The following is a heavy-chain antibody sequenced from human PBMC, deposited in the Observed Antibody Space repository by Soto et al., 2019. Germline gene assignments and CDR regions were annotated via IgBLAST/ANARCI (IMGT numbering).Heavy chain of an antibody. D-gene: IGHD1-26*01. CDR3: AKSLAKSGSHDDWFDS. Sequence: PGGSLRLSCAASGFTFSSYSMNWVRQAPGKGLEWVSSISSNSAYIYDADSVKGRLTISRDNAKSSLYLQMNSLRVEDTAVYYCAKSLAKSGSHDDWFDSWGQGTLVTVSS. J-gene: IGHJ5*01. CDR2: ISSNSAYI. V-gene: IGHV3-21*01. CDR1: GFTFSSYS.